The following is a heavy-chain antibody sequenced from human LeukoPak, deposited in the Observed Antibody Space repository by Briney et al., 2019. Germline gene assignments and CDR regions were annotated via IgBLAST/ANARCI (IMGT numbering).Heavy chain of an antibody. Sequence: ASVKVSCKTSGYTFTGYSMHWVRQAPGQGLEWMGRINPKSGDTKYAEKLQGRLTMTRDTSISTAYMELSRLKSDDTAVYYCATLGRNYDYWGQGTLVTVSS. CDR1: GYTFTGYS. J-gene: IGHJ4*02. CDR3: ATLGRNYDY. CDR2: INPKSGDT. V-gene: IGHV1-2*06. D-gene: IGHD1-7*01.